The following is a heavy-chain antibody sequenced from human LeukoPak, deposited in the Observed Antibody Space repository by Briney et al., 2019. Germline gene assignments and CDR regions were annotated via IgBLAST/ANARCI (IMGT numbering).Heavy chain of an antibody. D-gene: IGHD5-18*01. J-gene: IGHJ4*02. Sequence: SETLSLTCTVSGGSISSRNYYWGWVRQSPGKGLEWIGSIYYSGNTYYNPSLRSRVTVSKDTSKNYFSLELSSVTAADTAIYYCARQFDTRRGDGCDPAHFDHWGQGTLVTVSS. CDR3: ARQFDTRRGDGCDPAHFDH. CDR2: IYYSGNT. V-gene: IGHV4-39*01. CDR1: GGSISSRNYY.